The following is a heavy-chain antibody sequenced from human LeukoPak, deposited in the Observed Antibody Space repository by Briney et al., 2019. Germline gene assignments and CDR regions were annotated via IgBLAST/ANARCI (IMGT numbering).Heavy chain of an antibody. CDR3: AHEEGFNVAGVFDY. D-gene: IGHD6-19*01. J-gene: IGHJ4*02. CDR2: INHTGST. V-gene: IGHV4-34*01. CDR1: GGSFSGYY. Sequence: PSETLSLTCAVYGGSFSGYYWSWIRQPPGKGLEWIGEINHTGSTNYNPSLKSRVTISVDTSKNQFSLKLSSVTAADTAAYYCAHEEGFNVAGVFDYWGQGTLVTVSS.